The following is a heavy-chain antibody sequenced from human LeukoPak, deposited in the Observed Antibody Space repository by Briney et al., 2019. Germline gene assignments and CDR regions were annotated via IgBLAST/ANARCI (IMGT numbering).Heavy chain of an antibody. V-gene: IGHV4-34*01. D-gene: IGHD2-15*01. CDR3: ARGRPLLGYYCSGGSCYSVGFDY. J-gene: IGHJ4*02. CDR2: INHRGST. Sequence: SETLSLTCTVSGGSISSYYWSWIRQPPGKGLEWIGEINHRGSTNYNPSLKSRVTISVDTSKNQLSLKLSSVTAADTAVYYCARGRPLLGYYCSGGSCYSVGFDYWGQGTLVTVSS. CDR1: GGSISSYY.